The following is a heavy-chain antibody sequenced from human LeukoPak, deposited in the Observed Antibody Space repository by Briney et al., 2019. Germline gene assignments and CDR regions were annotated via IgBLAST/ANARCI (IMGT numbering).Heavy chain of an antibody. CDR2: IYYSGST. Sequence: SETLSLTCTVSGGSISSYYWSWIRQPPGKGLEWIGYIYYSGSTNYNPSLKSRVTISVDTSKNQFSLKLSSVTAADTAVYYCARGYCSSTSCESTGFDPWGQGTLVTVSS. CDR3: ARGYCSSTSCESTGFDP. D-gene: IGHD2-2*01. V-gene: IGHV4-59*12. CDR1: GGSISSYY. J-gene: IGHJ5*02.